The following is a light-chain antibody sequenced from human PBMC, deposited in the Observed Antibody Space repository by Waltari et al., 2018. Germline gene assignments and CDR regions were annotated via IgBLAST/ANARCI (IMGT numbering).Light chain of an antibody. J-gene: IGLJ3*02. CDR2: KGS. CDR1: SGSVPTTSY. V-gene: IGLV8-61*01. CDR3: ALYMGSGIWV. Sequence: QTVVTQEPSLSVSPGGTVTLTCSLTSGSVPTTSYATWYQQTPGQPPRTLVYKGSSRSSGVPDRFSGSIFGNKAALTITGAQADDECNYYCALYMGSGIWVFGGGTKLTVL.